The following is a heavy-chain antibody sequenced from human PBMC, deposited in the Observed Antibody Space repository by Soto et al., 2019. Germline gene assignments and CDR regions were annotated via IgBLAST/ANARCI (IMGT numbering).Heavy chain of an antibody. V-gene: IGHV4-39*01. D-gene: IGHD5-12*01. CDR1: GGSISSSSYY. CDR3: ARNGRWLPLKFGY. J-gene: IGHJ4*02. Sequence: SETLSLTGTVSGGSISSSSYYWGWIRQPPGKGLEWIGSIYYSGSTYYNPSLKSRVTISVDTSKNQFSLKLSSVTAADTAVYYCARNGRWLPLKFGYWGQGTLVTVCS. CDR2: IYYSGST.